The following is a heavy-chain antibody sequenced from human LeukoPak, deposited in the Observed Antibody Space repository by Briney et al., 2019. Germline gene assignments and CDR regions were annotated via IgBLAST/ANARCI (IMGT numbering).Heavy chain of an antibody. CDR1: GDSMSGYY. D-gene: IGHD3-3*01. CDR2: ISDSVST. J-gene: IGHJ4*02. Sequence: SETLSLTCTVSGDSMSGYYWSWIRQPPGKGLEWIGYISDSVSTNYNPSFRSRVITSLDTSKNQFSLKLRSVTAADTAVYYCASWRDYFDSWGQGTLVTVSS. CDR3: ASWRDYFDS. V-gene: IGHV4-59*01.